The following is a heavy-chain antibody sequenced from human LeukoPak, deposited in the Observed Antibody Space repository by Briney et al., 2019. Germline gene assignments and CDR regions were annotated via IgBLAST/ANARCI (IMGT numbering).Heavy chain of an antibody. CDR1: GGSISSSSYY. Sequence: SETLSLTCTVSGGSISSSSYYWGWIRQPPGKGLEWIGSIYYSVSTYYHPSLKSRVTISVDTSKNQFSLKLSSVTAADTAVYYCARDLKPGYSGYDFDYYDSSGYPHYFDYWGQGTLVTVSS. D-gene: IGHD3-22*01. J-gene: IGHJ4*02. CDR2: IYYSVST. V-gene: IGHV4-39*07. CDR3: ARDLKPGYSGYDFDYYDSSGYPHYFDY.